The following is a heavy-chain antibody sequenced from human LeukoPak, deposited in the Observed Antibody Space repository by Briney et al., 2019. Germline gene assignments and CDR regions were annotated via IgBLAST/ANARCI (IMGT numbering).Heavy chain of an antibody. CDR1: GGSISSYY. CDR2: IYTSGST. D-gene: IGHD3-10*01. CDR3: ARDYYGSGSYFAFAI. V-gene: IGHV4-4*07. J-gene: IGHJ3*02. Sequence: SETLSLTCTDSGGSISSYYWCWIRQPAGKGLEWIGRIYTSGSTNYNPSLKSRVTMSVDTSKNQFSLKLSSVTAADTAVYYCARDYYGSGSYFAFAIWGQGTMVTVSS.